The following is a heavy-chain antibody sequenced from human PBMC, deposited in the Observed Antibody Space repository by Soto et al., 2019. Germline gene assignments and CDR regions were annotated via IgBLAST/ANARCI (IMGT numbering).Heavy chain of an antibody. Sequence: GESLKISCKASGYSFTTYWIGWVRQMPGKGLEWMGIIYPGDSDTSYSPSFQGQVTTPADKSISTAYLPWSSLKASDTAMYYCARHGGSSSALHYWGQGTMVTVSS. CDR1: GYSFTTYW. V-gene: IGHV5-51*01. J-gene: IGHJ4*02. D-gene: IGHD6-13*01. CDR2: IYPGDSDT. CDR3: ARHGGSSSALHY.